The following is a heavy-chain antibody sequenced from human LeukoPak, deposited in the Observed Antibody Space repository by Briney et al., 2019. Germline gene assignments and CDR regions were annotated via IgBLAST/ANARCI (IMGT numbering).Heavy chain of an antibody. CDR2: IYHSGST. CDR3: ARHQPYSSGWYPDY. V-gene: IGHV4-38-2*01. CDR1: GYSISSGYY. D-gene: IGHD6-19*01. Sequence: SETLSLTCAVSGYSISSGYYWGWIRQPPGKGLEWIGSIYHSGSTYYNPSLKSRVTISVDMSKNQFSLKLSSVTAADTAVYYCARHQPYSSGWYPDYWGQGTLVTVSS. J-gene: IGHJ4*02.